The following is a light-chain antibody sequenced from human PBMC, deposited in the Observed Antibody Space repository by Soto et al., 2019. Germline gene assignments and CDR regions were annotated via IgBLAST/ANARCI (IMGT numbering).Light chain of an antibody. CDR3: QSYDNNVSGWV. J-gene: IGLJ3*02. V-gene: IGLV2-23*01. Sequence: QSALTQPAAVSGSPGQSITISCTGTSSDVGTYNLVSWYQQYPGKAPKLMIYATSKRPSGVSNRFSGSKSGDTASLTISGLQAEDEADYYCQSYDNNVSGWVFGGGTKLTVL. CDR2: ATS. CDR1: SSDVGTYNL.